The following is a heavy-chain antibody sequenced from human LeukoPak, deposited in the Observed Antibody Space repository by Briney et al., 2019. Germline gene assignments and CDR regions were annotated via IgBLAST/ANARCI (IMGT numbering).Heavy chain of an antibody. CDR1: GGSISGWY. CDR2: IYGSGYT. V-gene: IGHV4-59*01. Sequence: SETLSLTCTVSGGSISGWYWSWIRQPPGKGLEWIGYIYGSGYTNYNPSLKSRVTMSIDTSKNHFSLKLTSVTAADTATYYCARETSLAGFASGLGFNYWGQGTLVTVSS. J-gene: IGHJ4*02. CDR3: ARETSLAGFASGLGFNY. D-gene: IGHD6-19*01.